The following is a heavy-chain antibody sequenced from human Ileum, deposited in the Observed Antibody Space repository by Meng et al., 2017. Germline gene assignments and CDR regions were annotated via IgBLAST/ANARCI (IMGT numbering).Heavy chain of an antibody. J-gene: IGHJ2*01. CDR1: GGTFESNNW. CDR3: ARADYVRYFDL. D-gene: IGHD3-10*02. CDR2: VYHSGST. Sequence: QESGPGRVKASETLSLPCVFSGGTFESNNWWTWIRQPPGQGLEWIGEVYHSGSTHYNPSLQSRVTISIDNSKNRFSLSLNSVTAADTAIYYCARADYVRYFDLWGRGTLVTVSS. V-gene: IGHV4-4*02.